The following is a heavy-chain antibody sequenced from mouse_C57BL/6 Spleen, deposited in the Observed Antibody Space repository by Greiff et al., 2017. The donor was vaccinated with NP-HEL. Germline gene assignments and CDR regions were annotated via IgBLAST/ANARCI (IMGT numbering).Heavy chain of an antibody. CDR3: ARHQTGHYFDY. Sequence: EVQLVESGGDLVKPGGSLKLSCAASGFTFSSYGMSWVRQTPDKRLEWVATISSGGSYTYYPDSVKGRFTISRDNAKNTLYLQMSSLKSEDTAMYYCARHQTGHYFDYWGQGTTLTVSS. CDR1: GFTFSSYG. CDR2: ISSGGSYT. D-gene: IGHD4-1*01. J-gene: IGHJ2*01. V-gene: IGHV5-6*01.